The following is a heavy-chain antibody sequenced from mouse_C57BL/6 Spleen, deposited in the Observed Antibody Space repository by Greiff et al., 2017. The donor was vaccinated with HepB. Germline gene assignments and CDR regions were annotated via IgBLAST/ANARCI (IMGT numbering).Heavy chain of an antibody. Sequence: EVQLQQSGPELVKPGASVKISCKASGYTFTDYYMNWVKQSHGKSLEWIGDINPNNGGTSYNQKFKGKATLTVDKSSSTAYMELRSLTSEDSAVYYCARMRSNRFDYWGQGTTLTVSS. D-gene: IGHD2-5*01. CDR1: GYTFTDYY. V-gene: IGHV1-26*01. CDR2: INPNNGGT. J-gene: IGHJ2*01. CDR3: ARMRSNRFDY.